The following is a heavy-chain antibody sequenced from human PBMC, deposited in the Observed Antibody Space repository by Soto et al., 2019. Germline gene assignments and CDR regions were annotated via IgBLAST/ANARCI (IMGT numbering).Heavy chain of an antibody. Sequence: QVQLVQSGAEVKKPGSSVKVSCRTSGGTFKNYGFSWVRQAPGQGLEWMGGIIPMFGTTNYGQIFQGRLTSTADESTSTASMELSSLKPEDTAVYYCAGEIGGTGLHLWGQGTLVTVSS. CDR1: GGTFKNYG. CDR3: AGEIGGTGLHL. CDR2: IIPMFGTT. J-gene: IGHJ5*02. D-gene: IGHD3-9*01. V-gene: IGHV1-69*12.